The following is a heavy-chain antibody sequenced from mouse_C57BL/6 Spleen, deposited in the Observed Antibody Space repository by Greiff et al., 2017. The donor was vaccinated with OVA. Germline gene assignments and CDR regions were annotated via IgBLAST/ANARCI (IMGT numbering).Heavy chain of an antibody. J-gene: IGHJ2*01. CDR1: GFTFSSYG. D-gene: IGHD3-3*01. CDR2: ISSGGSYT. Sequence: EVKLMESGGDLVKPGGSLKLSCAASGFTFSSYGMSWVRQTPDKRLEWVATISSGGSYTYYPDSVKGRCTISRDNAKNTLYLQMSSLKSEDTAMYYCAREKREGCDYWGQGTTLTVSS. V-gene: IGHV5-6*01. CDR3: AREKREGCDY.